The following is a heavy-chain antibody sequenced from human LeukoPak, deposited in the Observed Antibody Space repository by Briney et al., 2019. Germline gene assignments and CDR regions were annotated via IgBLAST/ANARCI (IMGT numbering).Heavy chain of an antibody. J-gene: IGHJ4*02. V-gene: IGHV1-2*02. CDR3: ARVRFYGSGSEFDY. CDR2: INPNSGGT. CDR1: GYTFTGYY. Sequence: ASVKVSCKASGYTFTGYYVHWVRQAPGQGLEWMGWINPNSGGTNYAQKFQGRVTMTRDTSISTAYMELSRLRSDDTAVYYCARVRFYGSGSEFDYWGQGTLVTVSS. D-gene: IGHD3-10*01.